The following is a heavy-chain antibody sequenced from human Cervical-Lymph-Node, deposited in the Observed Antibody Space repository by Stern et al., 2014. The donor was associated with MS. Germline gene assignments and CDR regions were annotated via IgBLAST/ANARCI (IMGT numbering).Heavy chain of an antibody. V-gene: IGHV1-2*02. J-gene: IGHJ4*02. CDR2: IIRNSGGT. CDR1: AYTITDYY. Sequence: QVQLVQSGAEVKKPGASVKVSCKASAYTITDYYTHWVRQAPGQGLEWMGCIIRNSGGTFSAQKFQGRLTMTRDTSISTAYMELSSLRSDDTAVYYCARGGGYSYSTLDYWGQGTQVTVSS. D-gene: IGHD3-10*01. CDR3: ARGGGYSYSTLDY.